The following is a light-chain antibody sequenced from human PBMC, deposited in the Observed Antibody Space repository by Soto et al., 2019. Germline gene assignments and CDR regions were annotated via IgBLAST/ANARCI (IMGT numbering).Light chain of an antibody. V-gene: IGLV2-14*03. J-gene: IGLJ2*01. CDR1: SSDVGGYNY. CDR3: CSYTTTSTLV. Sequence: QPVLTQPASVSGSPGQSITISCTGTSSDVGGYNYVSWYQQYPGKAPKVMIYDVSNRPSGVSNRFSGSKSGSTASLTISGLQAEDEADYYCCSYTTTSTLVFGGGTKLTVL. CDR2: DVS.